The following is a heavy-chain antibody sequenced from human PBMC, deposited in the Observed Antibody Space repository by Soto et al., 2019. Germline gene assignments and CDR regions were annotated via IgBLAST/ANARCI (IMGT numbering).Heavy chain of an antibody. CDR2: LYGDGTT. Sequence: GGSLRLSCAASGFNISDNYMNWVRQAPGKGLEWVSVLYGDGTTYYADSVRGRFTFSGDNSKNTLYLQMNSLRAEDTAVYYCTRDSTQSCGFWSGYHFDYWGQGALVTVS. J-gene: IGHJ4*02. CDR1: GFNISDNY. V-gene: IGHV3-66*01. CDR3: TRDSTQSCGFWSGYHFDY. D-gene: IGHD3-3*01.